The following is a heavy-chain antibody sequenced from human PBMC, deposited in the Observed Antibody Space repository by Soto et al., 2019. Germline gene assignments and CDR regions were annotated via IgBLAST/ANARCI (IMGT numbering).Heavy chain of an antibody. CDR2: IDSDGSST. V-gene: IGHV3-74*01. CDR3: TREVSAVFDF. D-gene: IGHD6-25*01. J-gene: IGHJ4*02. Sequence: EAQLVESGGGLVQPGGSLRLSCTASGLTFSRYWMHWVRQAPGKGLVWVSRIDSDGSSTSYADSVKGRFTISKDNAKNTLYLQMNSLRAEDTAVYYGTREVSAVFDFWGQGTLVTVSS. CDR1: GLTFSRYW.